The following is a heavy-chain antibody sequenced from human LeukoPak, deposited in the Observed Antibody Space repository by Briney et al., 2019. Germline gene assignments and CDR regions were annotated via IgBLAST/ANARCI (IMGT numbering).Heavy chain of an antibody. J-gene: IGHJ5*02. CDR2: AHPATSII. V-gene: IGHV5-51*01. Sequence: GESLKISCKGPEYDFANYWIGWVRQTPGRGLEWMGIAHPATSIIHYGPSFQGQVTISFDRSLSTAYLQWTRLKASDSGMYFCARRKFYDTYLDPWGRGTLVTVSS. D-gene: IGHD2/OR15-2a*01. CDR1: EYDFANYW. CDR3: ARRKFYDTYLDP.